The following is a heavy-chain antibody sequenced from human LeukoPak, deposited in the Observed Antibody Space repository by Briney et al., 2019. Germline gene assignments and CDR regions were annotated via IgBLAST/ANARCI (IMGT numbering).Heavy chain of an antibody. CDR3: ARGLHEWDGRPTAPFDY. CDR2: ISSSDSTI. CDR1: GFTFSSYE. V-gene: IGHV3-48*03. J-gene: IGHJ4*02. D-gene: IGHD2-8*01. Sequence: GGSLRLSCAASGFTFSSYEMNWVRQAPGKGLEWVSYISSSDSTIYYADSVKARFTISRDNAKNSLYLQMNSLRAEDTAVYYCARGLHEWDGRPTAPFDYWGQGTLVTVSS.